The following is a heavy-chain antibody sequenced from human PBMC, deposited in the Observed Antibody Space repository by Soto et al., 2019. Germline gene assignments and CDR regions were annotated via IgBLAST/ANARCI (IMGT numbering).Heavy chain of an antibody. V-gene: IGHV3-23*01. CDR1: GFTFRSYS. CDR2: ISGGGSNT. J-gene: IGHJ4*02. Sequence: EAQLLESGGGLVQPGGSLRLSCEASGFTFRSYSISWVRQAPGKGLEWVSAISGGGSNTYYSDSVKGRFTISRDNSKNAAYLQMNSLRGDDTALYYCAKDRGVRAGLDYWGQGTLVTVSS. D-gene: IGHD2-8*01. CDR3: AKDRGVRAGLDY.